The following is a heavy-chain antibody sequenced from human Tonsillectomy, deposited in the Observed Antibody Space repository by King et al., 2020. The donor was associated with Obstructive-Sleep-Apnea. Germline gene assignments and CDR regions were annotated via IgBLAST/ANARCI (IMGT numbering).Heavy chain of an antibody. CDR1: GYSFTSYW. CDR2: IDPSDSYS. D-gene: IGHD3-22*01. CDR3: ASQYYYDSSNFQH. J-gene: IGHJ1*01. V-gene: IGHV5-10-1*03. Sequence: VQLVESGAELKKPGESLRISCKGSGYSFTSYWISWVRQMPGKGLEWMGRIDPSDSYSYYSPSFQGHITISADKSISTAYLQWSSLKASDTAMYYCASQYYYDSSNFQHWGQGTLVTVSS.